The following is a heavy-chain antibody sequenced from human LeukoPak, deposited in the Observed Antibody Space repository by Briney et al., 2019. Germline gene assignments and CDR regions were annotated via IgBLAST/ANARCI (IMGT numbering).Heavy chain of an antibody. Sequence: GGSLRLSCAASGFTFSSYSMNWVRQAPWKGLEWISYISPNSRTIYYADSVKGRFTISRDNANNSLSLQMNSLRAEDTAVYYCARGAGSYRPYWGQGTLVTVSS. CDR2: ISPNSRTI. CDR3: ARGAGSYRPY. J-gene: IGHJ4*02. D-gene: IGHD3-16*02. CDR1: GFTFSSYS. V-gene: IGHV3-48*04.